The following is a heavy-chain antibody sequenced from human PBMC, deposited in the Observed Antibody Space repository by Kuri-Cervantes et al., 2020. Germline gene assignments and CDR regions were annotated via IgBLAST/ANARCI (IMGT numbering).Heavy chain of an antibody. CDR2: IVVGNGNT. J-gene: IGHJ4*02. Sequence: SVKVSCKASGFTFTSSAVQWVRQARGQRLEWIGWIVVGNGNTNYAQKFQERVTITRDMSTSTAYMELSSLRSEDTAVYYCAADLTYCGGDCYSHFDYWGQGTLVTVSS. V-gene: IGHV1-58*01. CDR3: AADLTYCGGDCYSHFDY. D-gene: IGHD2-21*01. CDR1: GFTFTSSA.